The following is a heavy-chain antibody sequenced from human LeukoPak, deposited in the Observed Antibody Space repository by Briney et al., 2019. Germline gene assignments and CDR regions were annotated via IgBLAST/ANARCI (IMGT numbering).Heavy chain of an antibody. V-gene: IGHV3-21*01. D-gene: IGHD3-10*01. CDR3: ASAPYWSYGSGSYYLDY. CDR1: GFTFSSYS. Sequence: GGSLRLSCAASGFTFSSYSMNWVRQAPGKGLEWVSSISSSSSYIYYVDSVKGRFTISRDNAKNSLYLQMNSLRAEDTAVYYCASAPYWSYGSGSYYLDYWGQGTLVTVSS. J-gene: IGHJ4*02. CDR2: ISSSSSYI.